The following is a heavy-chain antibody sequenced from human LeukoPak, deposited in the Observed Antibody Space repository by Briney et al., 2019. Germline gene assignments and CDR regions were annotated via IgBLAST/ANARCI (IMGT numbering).Heavy chain of an antibody. CDR1: GGSISSYY. CDR2: IYYSGST. V-gene: IGHV4-59*08. CDR3: ASSIAAAGTGYFQH. D-gene: IGHD6-13*01. Sequence: PSETLSLTCTVSGGSISSYYWSWIRQPPGKGLEWIGYIYYSGSTNYNPSLKSRVTISVDTSKNQFSLKLSSVTAADTAVYYCASSIAAAGTGYFQHWGQGTLVTVSS. J-gene: IGHJ1*01.